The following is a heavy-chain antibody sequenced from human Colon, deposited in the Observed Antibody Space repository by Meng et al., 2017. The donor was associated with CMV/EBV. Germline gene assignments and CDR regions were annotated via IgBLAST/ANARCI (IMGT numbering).Heavy chain of an antibody. D-gene: IGHD3-3*01. J-gene: IGHJ6*02. CDR2: VYYTGST. CDR3: ARTVDNFWSRYSPRFGMDV. CDR1: GDSINRHY. V-gene: IGHV4-59*11. Sequence: SETLSLTCTVSGDSINRHYWSWIRQPPGKGLEWIGYVYYTGSTTYSPSLESRVTMSVDRSNNQFSLNLGSVTAADTAVYYCARTVDNFWSRYSPRFGMDVWGQGTTVTVSS.